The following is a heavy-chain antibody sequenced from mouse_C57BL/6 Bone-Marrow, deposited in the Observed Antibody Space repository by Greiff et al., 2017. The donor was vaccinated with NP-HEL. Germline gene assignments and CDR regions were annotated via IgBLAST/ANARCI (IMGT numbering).Heavy chain of an antibody. Sequence: EVMLVESGGDLVKPGGSLKLSCAASGFTFSSYGMSWVRQTPDKRLEWVATISSGGSYTYYPDSVKGRFTISRDNAKNTLYLQMSSLKSEDTAMYYCARAVYGYDERTWFAYWGQGTLVTVSA. CDR1: GFTFSSYG. D-gene: IGHD2-2*01. CDR2: ISSGGSYT. J-gene: IGHJ3*01. CDR3: ARAVYGYDERTWFAY. V-gene: IGHV5-6*02.